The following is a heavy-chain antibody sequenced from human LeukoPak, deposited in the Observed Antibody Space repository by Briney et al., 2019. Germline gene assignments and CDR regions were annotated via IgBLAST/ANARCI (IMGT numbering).Heavy chain of an antibody. CDR1: GGSISSIIYY. CDR3: ARGVKIEYSSSSRIYYLDL. V-gene: IGHV4-39*01. Sequence: SETLSLTCTVSGGSISSIIYYWGWIRQPPGKGLEWIGTIYYSGSTYYNVSLKSRVTISVDTSRNQFSLKLSSVTAADTAVYYCARGVKIEYSSSSRIYYLDLWGRGTLVTVSS. CDR2: IYYSGST. D-gene: IGHD6-6*01. J-gene: IGHJ2*01.